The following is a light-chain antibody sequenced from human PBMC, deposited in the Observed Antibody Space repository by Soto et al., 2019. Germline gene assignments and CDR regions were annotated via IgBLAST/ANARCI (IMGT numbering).Light chain of an antibody. J-gene: IGKJ2*02. Sequence: EVVLTQSPATLSLSPGERATLSCRASESVSNSLAWYQQRPGQAPRLLIYEASKRATGIPASFSGSGSGTEFTLTISSLESEDFAVYYCQQRSTWPWTFGKGTNLEI. V-gene: IGKV3-11*01. CDR1: ESVSNS. CDR2: EAS. CDR3: QQRSTWPWT.